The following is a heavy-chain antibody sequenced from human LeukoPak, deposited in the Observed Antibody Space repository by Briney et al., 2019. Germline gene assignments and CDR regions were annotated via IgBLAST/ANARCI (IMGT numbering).Heavy chain of an antibody. CDR2: IIPIFGTA. Sequence: ASVKVSCKASGYTFTSYGISWVRQAPGQGLEWMGGIIPIFGTANYAQKFQGRVTITADESTSTAYMELSSPRSEDTAVYYCARDRGIAAAGTVDYWGQGTLVTVSS. CDR3: ARDRGIAAAGTVDY. J-gene: IGHJ4*02. CDR1: GYTFTSYG. D-gene: IGHD6-13*01. V-gene: IGHV1-69*13.